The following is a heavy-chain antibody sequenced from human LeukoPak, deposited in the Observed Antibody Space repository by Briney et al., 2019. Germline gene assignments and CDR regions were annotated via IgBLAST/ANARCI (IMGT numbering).Heavy chain of an antibody. Sequence: GGSLRLSCAASGFTFGIYAMSWVRQAPGKGLEWVSGISGSASTYYADSVKGRFTISRDNAKNSLYLQMNSLRAEDTAVYYCARSGEWEQSYYYYYYMDVWGKGTTVTVSS. CDR2: ISGSAST. V-gene: IGHV3-23*01. D-gene: IGHD1-26*01. J-gene: IGHJ6*03. CDR1: GFTFGIYA. CDR3: ARSGEWEQSYYYYYYMDV.